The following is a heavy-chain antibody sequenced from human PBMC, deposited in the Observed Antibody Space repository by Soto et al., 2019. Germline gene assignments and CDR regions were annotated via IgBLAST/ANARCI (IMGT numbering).Heavy chain of an antibody. CDR1: GGSITCGRFF. CDR3: ARGSSPHYGMDG. Sequence: PSATLSLTGRFSGGSITCGRFFLSWVRQDPGEGLELIAYIYYSGYTYYHPSLKSRLSISMDTSKNQFSLKLSSVTAADTAVYYCARGSSPHYGMDGWGQGTTVTVSS. V-gene: IGHV4-31*02. D-gene: IGHD6-6*01. CDR2: IYYSGYT. J-gene: IGHJ6*02.